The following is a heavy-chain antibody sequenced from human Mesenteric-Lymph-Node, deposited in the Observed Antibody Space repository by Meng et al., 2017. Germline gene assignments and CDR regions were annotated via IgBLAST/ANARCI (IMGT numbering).Heavy chain of an antibody. D-gene: IGHD1/OR15-1a*01. CDR2: INQDGSFG. CDR3: AREDGVNTPDY. Sequence: GESLKISCAASRFTFSNYWMSWFRQAPGKGLEWLVNINQDGSFGYSVDSVKGRFTVSRDNGRNSLYLQLNSLRAEDTAVYYCAREDGVNTPDYWGQGTLGT. V-gene: IGHV3-7*03. CDR1: RFTFSNYW. J-gene: IGHJ4*02.